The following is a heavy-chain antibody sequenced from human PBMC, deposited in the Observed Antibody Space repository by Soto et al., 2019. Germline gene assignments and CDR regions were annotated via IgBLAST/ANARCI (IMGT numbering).Heavy chain of an antibody. CDR1: RFTFSSYG. D-gene: IGHD6-19*01. CDR3: AKNPADLAGLYYYYGMDV. Sequence: GGSLRLSCAASRFTFSSYGMHWVRQAPGKGLEWVAVISYDGSNKYYADSVKGRFTISRDNSKNTLYLQMNSLRAEDTAVYYCAKNPADLAGLYYYYGMDVWGKGTTGTVS. J-gene: IGHJ6*04. CDR2: ISYDGSNK. V-gene: IGHV3-30*18.